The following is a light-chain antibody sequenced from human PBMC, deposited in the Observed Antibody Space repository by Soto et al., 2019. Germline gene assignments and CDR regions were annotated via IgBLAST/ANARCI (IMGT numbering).Light chain of an antibody. CDR1: QSVSSN. V-gene: IGKV3-15*01. CDR2: GAS. CDR3: HQRSNWPIT. Sequence: EIVQTQSPGTLSVSPGDRAPLSCRASQSVSSNLAWYQQKPGQAPRLLIYGASTRATGIPARFSGSGSGTEFTLTISSLEPEDFAVYYCHQRSNWPITFGQGTRLEIK. J-gene: IGKJ5*01.